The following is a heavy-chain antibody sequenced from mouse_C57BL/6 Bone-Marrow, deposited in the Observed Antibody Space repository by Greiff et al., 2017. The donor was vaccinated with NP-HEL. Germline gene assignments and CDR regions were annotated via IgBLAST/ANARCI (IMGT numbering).Heavy chain of an antibody. D-gene: IGHD3-3*01. CDR3: ARGWGFFDY. J-gene: IGHJ2*01. CDR2: ISSGTSTN. CDR1: GFTFSDYG. Sequence: EVKLMESGGGLVKPGGSLKLSCAASGFTFSDYGMHWVRQAPEKGLEWVAYISSGTSTNDYADTVKGRFTISRDKAKNTLFLQMTSLRSEDTAMYCCARGWGFFDYWGQGTTLTVSS. V-gene: IGHV5-17*01.